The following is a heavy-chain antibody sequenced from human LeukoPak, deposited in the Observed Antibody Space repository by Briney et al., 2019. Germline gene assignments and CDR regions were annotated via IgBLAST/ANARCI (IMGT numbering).Heavy chain of an antibody. D-gene: IGHD3-10*01. CDR3: ARAHLGAFDI. CDR1: GFTFSDYH. Sequence: GGSLTLSCAASGFTFSDYHMSWIRQAPGQGLQWVSYISSSGSTIYHPHPVQGRFTISRDNAKNSLYLQMNSLRAEDAGVYYCARAHLGAFDIWGQGTMVTVSS. V-gene: IGHV3-11*04. CDR2: ISSSGSTI. J-gene: IGHJ3*02.